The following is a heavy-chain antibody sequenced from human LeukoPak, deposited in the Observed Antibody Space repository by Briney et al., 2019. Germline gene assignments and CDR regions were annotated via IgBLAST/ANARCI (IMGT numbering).Heavy chain of an antibody. J-gene: IGHJ4*02. CDR2: TYTSGDT. V-gene: IGHV4-4*07. CDR1: RASISDNY. Sequence: PSETLSPTCTVSRASISDNYWSWSRQPAGKALEWIGRTYTSGDTNYNPSLKSRASVSVDTSKNQFYLSLRYVTAADTAVYYCTIGGASGSLAHWGPGTLVSVSS. D-gene: IGHD6-13*01. CDR3: TIGGASGSLAH.